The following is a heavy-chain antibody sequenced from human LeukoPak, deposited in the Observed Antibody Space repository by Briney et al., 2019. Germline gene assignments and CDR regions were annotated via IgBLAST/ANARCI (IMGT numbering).Heavy chain of an antibody. V-gene: IGHV6-1*01. CDR2: TYYRSKWHY. Sequence: SQTLSLTCGISGDSVSNKNTAWNWIRQSPSRGLAWLGRTYYRSKWHYGYAVSVKSRITINPDTSKNQFSLQLNSVTPEDTAVYYCVRDDGIGLDAFDVWSPGTMVTVSS. CDR3: VRDDGIGLDAFDV. D-gene: IGHD1-14*01. J-gene: IGHJ3*01. CDR1: GDSVSNKNTA.